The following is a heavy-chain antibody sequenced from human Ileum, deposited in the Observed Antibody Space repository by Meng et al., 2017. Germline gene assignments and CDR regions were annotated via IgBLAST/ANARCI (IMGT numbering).Heavy chain of an antibody. CDR2: IYHSGSP. CDR3: ARGVGGPASMSGWFDP. D-gene: IGHD2-2*01. CDR1: RGSHSSSNW. J-gene: IGHJ5*01. V-gene: IGHV4-4*02. Sequence: QLEGAGPGLVKPSGTLSLTWSVSRGSHSSSNWWTWVRQAPGKGLEWIGEIYHSGSPNYNPSLKSRVTISVDKSQNQFSLKLNSVTAADTAVYYCARGVGGPASMSGWFDPWGQGTLVTVSS.